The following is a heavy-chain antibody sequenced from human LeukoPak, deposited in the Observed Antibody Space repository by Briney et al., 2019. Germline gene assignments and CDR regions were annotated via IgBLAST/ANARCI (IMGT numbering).Heavy chain of an antibody. CDR3: ARESAVTTADYGMDV. D-gene: IGHD4-17*01. V-gene: IGHV3-30*01. Sequence: SVKGRFTISRDNSKNTLYLQMNSLRVEDTAVYYCARESAVTTADYGMDVWGQGTTVTVSS. J-gene: IGHJ6*02.